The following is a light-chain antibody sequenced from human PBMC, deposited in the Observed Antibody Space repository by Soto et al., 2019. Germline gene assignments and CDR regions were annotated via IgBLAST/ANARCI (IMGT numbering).Light chain of an antibody. CDR1: SSDIGAYIY. CDR3: SSYAGSNNFV. V-gene: IGLV2-8*01. Sequence: QSAGTQPPSASGSPGQSVTISCTGTSSDIGAYIYVSWYQQHPGKAPKLMISEVSRRPSGVPERFSGSKSGNTASLTVSGLQADDEAHYYCSSYAGSNNFVFGTGTKVTVL. J-gene: IGLJ1*01. CDR2: EVS.